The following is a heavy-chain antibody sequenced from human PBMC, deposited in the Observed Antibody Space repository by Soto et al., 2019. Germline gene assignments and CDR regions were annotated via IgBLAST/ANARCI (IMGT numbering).Heavy chain of an antibody. Sequence: PGGSLRLSCTASGFTFSSHAMTWVRQAPGKGLEWVAVISYDGSNKYYADSVKGRFTISRDNSKNTLYLQMNSLRAEDTAVYYCARDPEGSSGYYYPPYFDYWGQGTLVTVSS. CDR3: ARDPEGSSGYYYPPYFDY. CDR1: GFTFSSHA. J-gene: IGHJ4*02. D-gene: IGHD3-22*01. V-gene: IGHV3-30*03. CDR2: ISYDGSNK.